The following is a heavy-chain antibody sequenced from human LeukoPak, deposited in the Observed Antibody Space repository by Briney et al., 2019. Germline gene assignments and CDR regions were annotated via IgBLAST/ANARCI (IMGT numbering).Heavy chain of an antibody. D-gene: IGHD5-24*01. CDR2: FDPEDGET. CDR1: GYTFTELS. J-gene: IGHJ4*02. V-gene: IGHV1-24*01. Sequence: ASVKVSCKVSGYTFTELSMHWVRQARGKGLEWMGGFDPEDGETIYAQKFQGRVTMTEDTSTDTAYMELSSLRSEDTAVYYCATEAGMATISFDYWGQGTLVTVSS. CDR3: ATEAGMATISFDY.